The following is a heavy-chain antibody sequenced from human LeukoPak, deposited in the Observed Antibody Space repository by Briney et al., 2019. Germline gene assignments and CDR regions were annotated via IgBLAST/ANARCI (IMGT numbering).Heavy chain of an antibody. CDR1: GFTFSSYA. Sequence: GGSLRLSCAASGFTFSSYAMSWVRQAPGKGLEWVSAISGSGGSTYYADSVKGRFTISRDKSKNTLYLQMNSLRAEDTAVYYCARSRSSSWYLYYYYYYMDVWGKGTTVTVSS. CDR2: ISGSGGST. D-gene: IGHD6-13*01. J-gene: IGHJ6*03. V-gene: IGHV3-23*01. CDR3: ARSRSSSWYLYYYYYYMDV.